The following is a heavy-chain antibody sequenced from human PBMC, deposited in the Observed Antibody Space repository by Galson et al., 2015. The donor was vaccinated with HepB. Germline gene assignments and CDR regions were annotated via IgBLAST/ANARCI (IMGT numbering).Heavy chain of an antibody. CDR2: THYTSRWYY. CDR1: GDSVSRNTGA. CDR3: VRDYDWAFDY. V-gene: IGHV6-1*01. D-gene: IGHD1-1*01. J-gene: IGHJ4*02. Sequence: CAISGDSVSRNTGAWNWIRQSPSRGLEWLGKTHYTSRWYYDYAVSVESRLTISPDTSKNQLSLQLLSVTPEDTAVYYCVRDYDWAFDYWGQGTLVTVSS.